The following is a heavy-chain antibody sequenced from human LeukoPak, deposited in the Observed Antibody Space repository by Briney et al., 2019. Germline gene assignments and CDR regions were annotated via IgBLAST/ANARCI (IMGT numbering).Heavy chain of an antibody. D-gene: IGHD1-26*01. V-gene: IGHV1-69*05. CDR1: GGTFSSYA. CDR3: ARGRASGRVGCFDY. J-gene: IGHJ4*02. Sequence: SVKVSCKASGGTFSSYAISWVRQAPGQGLEWMGGIIPIFGTANYAQKFQGRVTITTDESTSTAYMELSSLTSEDTAVYYCARGRASGRVGCFDYWGQGTLDTVSS. CDR2: IIPIFGTA.